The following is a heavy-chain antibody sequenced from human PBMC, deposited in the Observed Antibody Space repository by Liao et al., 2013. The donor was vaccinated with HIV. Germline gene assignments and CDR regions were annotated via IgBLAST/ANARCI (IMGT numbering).Heavy chain of an antibody. Sequence: QVQLQQWGAGLLKPSETLSLTCAVYNGSFNGYYWSWIRQTPGKGLEWIGEVNHSGDFNCKPSLKSRVSLSVATSENQFSLKLTSVTAADTAVYFCASVYLGYFDLWGLAPWSLSPQ. CDR1: NGSFNGYY. V-gene: IGHV4-34*01. CDR3: ASVYLGYFDL. D-gene: IGHD2-2*01. CDR2: VNHSGDF. J-gene: IGHJ2*01.